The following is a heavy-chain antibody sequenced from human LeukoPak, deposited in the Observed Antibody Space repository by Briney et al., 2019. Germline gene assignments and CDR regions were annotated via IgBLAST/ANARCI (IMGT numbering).Heavy chain of an antibody. Sequence: PGGSLRLSCAASGFTFSTYWMTWVRQAPGKGLEWVANIKQDGSDKYHVDSVRGRFTISRDNAKNSLYLQMNSLGAEDTAVYYCARDQKGAFDYWGQGTLVTVSS. CDR2: IKQDGSDK. CDR1: GFTFSTYW. D-gene: IGHD1-26*01. V-gene: IGHV3-7*01. CDR3: ARDQKGAFDY. J-gene: IGHJ4*02.